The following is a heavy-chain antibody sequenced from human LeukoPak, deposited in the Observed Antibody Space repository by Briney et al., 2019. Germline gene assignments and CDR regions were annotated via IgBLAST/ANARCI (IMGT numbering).Heavy chain of an antibody. CDR1: GYTFTGYY. CDR2: INPNSGGT. D-gene: IGHD2-2*01. J-gene: IGHJ5*02. Sequence: ASVKVSCKASGYTFTGYYMHWVRQAPGQGLEWMGWINPNSGGTNYAQKFQGRVTMTRDTSISTAYMELSRLRSDDTAVYYCARSRVPAAHNWFDPWGPRTLVTVSS. CDR3: ARSRVPAAHNWFDP. V-gene: IGHV1-2*02.